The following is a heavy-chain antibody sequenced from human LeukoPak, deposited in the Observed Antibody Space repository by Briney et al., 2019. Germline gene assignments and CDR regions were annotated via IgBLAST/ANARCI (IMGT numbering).Heavy chain of an antibody. CDR3: AGDRAPSYCSSTSCYTWGMDV. V-gene: IGHV1-2*02. CDR2: INPNSGGT. Sequence: ASVKVSCKASGYTFTGYYMHWVRQAPGQGLEWMGWINPNSGGTNYAQKFQGRVTMTRDTSISTAYMELSRLRSDDTAVYYCAGDRAPSYCSSTSCYTWGMDVWGQGTTVTVSS. J-gene: IGHJ6*02. D-gene: IGHD2-2*02. CDR1: GYTFTGYY.